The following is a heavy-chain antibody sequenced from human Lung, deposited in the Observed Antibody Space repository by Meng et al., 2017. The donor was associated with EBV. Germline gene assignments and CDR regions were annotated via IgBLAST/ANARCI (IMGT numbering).Heavy chain of an antibody. CDR2: INHSGST. V-gene: IGHV4-34*01. D-gene: IGHD3-22*01. CDR1: GGSFSGYY. Sequence: QGQLSQWGVGLLEPSGALSLPCAVYGGSFSGYYWSWIRQPPGKGLEWIGEINHSGSTNYNPSLKSRVTISVDTSKNQFSLKLSSVTAADTAVYYCARALFDYYDSSGYYDYWGQGTLVTVSS. J-gene: IGHJ4*02. CDR3: ARALFDYYDSSGYYDY.